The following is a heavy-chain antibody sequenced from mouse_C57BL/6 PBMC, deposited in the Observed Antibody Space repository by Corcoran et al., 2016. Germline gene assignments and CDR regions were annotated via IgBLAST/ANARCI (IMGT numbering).Heavy chain of an antibody. CDR3: ARKGIYYGNPEDY. V-gene: IGHV1-85*01. CDR1: GYTFTDYY. D-gene: IGHD2-1*01. CDR2: IYPRDGST. J-gene: IGHJ4*01. Sequence: QIQLQQSGPELVKPGASVKISCKASGYTFTDYYINWVKQRPGQGLEWIGWIYPRDGSTKYNEKFKGKATLTVDTSSSTAYMELHSLTSEDSAVYFCARKGIYYGNPEDYWGQGTSVTVSS.